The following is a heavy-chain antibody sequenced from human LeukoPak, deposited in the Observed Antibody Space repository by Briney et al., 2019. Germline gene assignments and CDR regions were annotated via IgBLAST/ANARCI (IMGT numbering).Heavy chain of an antibody. CDR2: INPNSGGT. Sequence: ASVKVSCKASGGTFSSYAISWVRQAPGQGLEWMGWINPNSGGTNYAQKFQGRVTMTRDTSISTAYMELSRLRSDDTAVYYCARVRQGYYDSSGYPDYWGQGTLVTVSS. V-gene: IGHV1-2*02. D-gene: IGHD3-22*01. CDR3: ARVRQGYYDSSGYPDY. CDR1: GGTFSSYA. J-gene: IGHJ4*02.